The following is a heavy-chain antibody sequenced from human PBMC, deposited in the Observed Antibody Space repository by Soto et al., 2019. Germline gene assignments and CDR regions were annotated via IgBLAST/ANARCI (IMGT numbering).Heavy chain of an antibody. V-gene: IGHV3-23*01. J-gene: IGHJ5*02. CDR1: GFTFSSYA. D-gene: IGHD3-3*01. CDR2: ISGSGGST. CDR3: SKDKGRITIFGVVSFWFDP. Sequence: PGGSLRLSCAASGFTFSSYAMSWVRQAPGKGLKWVSAISGSGGSTYNADSVKGRLTISRDNSKNTLNLKMNSQRAEDTAVYYCSKDKGRITIFGVVSFWFDPWGQGTLVTVSS.